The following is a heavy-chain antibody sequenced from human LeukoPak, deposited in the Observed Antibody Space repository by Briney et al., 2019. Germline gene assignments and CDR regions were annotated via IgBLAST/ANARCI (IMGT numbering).Heavy chain of an antibody. V-gene: IGHV4-4*07. J-gene: IGHJ6*03. D-gene: IGHD6-13*01. CDR2: IYTSGST. CDR1: GGSISSYY. Sequence: PSETLSHTCTVSGGSISSYYWSWIRQPAGKGLEWIGRIYTSGSTNYNPSLKSRVTMSVDTSKNQFSLKLSSVTAADTAVYYCARDRQQLVPWYYYYMDVWGKGTTVTVSS. CDR3: ARDRQQLVPWYYYYMDV.